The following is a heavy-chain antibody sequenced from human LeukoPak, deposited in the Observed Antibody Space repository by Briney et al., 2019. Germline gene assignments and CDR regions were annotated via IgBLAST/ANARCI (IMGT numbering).Heavy chain of an antibody. CDR1: GFTFSTYA. J-gene: IGHJ4*02. CDR2: ISTSGDRT. Sequence: GGSLRLSCAASGFTFSTYAMTWVRQAPGKGLEWVSGISTSGDRTYYADSVKGRFTIPRDNSKNTLYLQMNSLRAEDTAEYYWARSAVGTSCYSAVDYWGQGTLVTVSS. CDR3: ARSAVGTSCYSAVDY. D-gene: IGHD2-15*01. V-gene: IGHV3-23*01.